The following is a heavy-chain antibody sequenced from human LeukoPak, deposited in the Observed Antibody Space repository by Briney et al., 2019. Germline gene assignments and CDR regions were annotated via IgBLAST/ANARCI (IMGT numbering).Heavy chain of an antibody. Sequence: GASVKVSCKASGGTFSSYAISWVRQAPGQGLEWVGGIITIFGTANYAQKFQGRVTITTDESTSTAYVELSSMRSEDTAVYYCARTPYCSPTSCYKEGDLVGYYFYYMDVWGKGTTVTVSS. V-gene: IGHV1-69*05. D-gene: IGHD2-2*02. J-gene: IGHJ6*03. CDR3: ARTPYCSPTSCYKEGDLVGYYFYYMDV. CDR1: GGTFSSYA. CDR2: IITIFGTA.